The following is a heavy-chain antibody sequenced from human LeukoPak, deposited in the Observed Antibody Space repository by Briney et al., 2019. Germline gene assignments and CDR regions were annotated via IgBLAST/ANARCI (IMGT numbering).Heavy chain of an antibody. D-gene: IGHD3-22*01. Sequence: PSETLSLTCAVSGYSISSGYYWGWIRQPPGKGLEGIGSIYHSGSTYYNPALKSRVTISVDTPKNQFSLKLSSVTAADTAVYYCARLNWYYYDSSGYSFGAFDIWGQGTMVTVSS. CDR3: ARLNWYYYDSSGYSFGAFDI. J-gene: IGHJ3*02. CDR2: IYHSGST. CDR1: GYSISSGYY. V-gene: IGHV4-38-2*01.